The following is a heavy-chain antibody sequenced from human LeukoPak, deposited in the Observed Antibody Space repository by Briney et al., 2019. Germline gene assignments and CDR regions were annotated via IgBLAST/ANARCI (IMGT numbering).Heavy chain of an antibody. CDR1: GFTFSNYA. CDR3: ARKGVGATSWFDP. CDR2: MSGSGSST. J-gene: IGHJ5*02. D-gene: IGHD1-26*01. Sequence: GGSLRLSCAASGFTFSNYAMSWVRQAPGKGLEWISAMSGSGSSTYYADSVKGRLTISRDNSKNTLYLQMNSLRAEDTAVYYCARKGVGATSWFDPWGQGTLVTVSS. V-gene: IGHV3-23*01.